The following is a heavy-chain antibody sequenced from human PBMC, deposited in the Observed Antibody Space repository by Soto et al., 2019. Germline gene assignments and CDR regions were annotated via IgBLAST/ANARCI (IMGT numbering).Heavy chain of an antibody. J-gene: IGHJ3*02. CDR1: GYIFSNYW. V-gene: IGHV5-10-1*01. Sequence: GESLKISCKGSGYIFSNYWISWVRQKSGKGLEWMGRIDPSDSCTNFSPSFQGHISISVDKPINTAYLQRSGLEASDSAIYYCAKHRHANGDPFYDIWGQGTMVTVSS. CDR3: AKHRHANGDPFYDI. CDR2: IDPSDSCT. D-gene: IGHD3-16*02.